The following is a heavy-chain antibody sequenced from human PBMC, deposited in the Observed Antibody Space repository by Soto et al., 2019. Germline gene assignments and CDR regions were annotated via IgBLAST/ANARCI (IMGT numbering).Heavy chain of an antibody. D-gene: IGHD6-19*01. V-gene: IGHV4-34*01. CDR3: ARCGENSSGWYKPYYYGMDV. J-gene: IGHJ6*02. Sequence: SETLSLTCAVYGGSFSGYYWSWIRQPPGKGLEWIGEINHSGSTNYNPSLKSRVTISVDTSKNQFSLKLSSVTAADTAVYYCARCGENSSGWYKPYYYGMDVWGQGTTVTVSS. CDR2: INHSGST. CDR1: GGSFSGYY.